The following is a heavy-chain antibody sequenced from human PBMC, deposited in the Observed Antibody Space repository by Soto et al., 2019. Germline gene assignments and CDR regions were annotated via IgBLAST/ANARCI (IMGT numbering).Heavy chain of an antibody. Sequence: GGSLRLSCAASGFTFSNAWMNWVRQAPWKGLEWVGRIKSKTDGGTTDYAAPVKGRFTISRDDSKNTLYLQMNSLKTEDTAVYYCARDPAWVPAAISFPSYGMDVWGQGTTVTVSS. J-gene: IGHJ6*02. CDR1: GFTFSNAW. D-gene: IGHD2-2*01. CDR2: IKSKTDGGTT. CDR3: ARDPAWVPAAISFPSYGMDV. V-gene: IGHV3-15*07.